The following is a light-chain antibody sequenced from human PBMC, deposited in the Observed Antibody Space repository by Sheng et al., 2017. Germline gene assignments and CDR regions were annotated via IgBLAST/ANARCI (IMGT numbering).Light chain of an antibody. CDR3: HQTYTFPWT. J-gene: IGKJ1*01. CDR2: GSS. CDR1: QIIRNY. Sequence: DIQLTQSPSSLSASVGDRVTITCRAEQIIRNYLNWYQQKPGKAPKLLIYGSSSLQSGVSSRFSGSASGTGFTLTISSLQPEDFATYYCHQTYTFPWTFGQGTRVEVK. V-gene: IGKV1-39*01.